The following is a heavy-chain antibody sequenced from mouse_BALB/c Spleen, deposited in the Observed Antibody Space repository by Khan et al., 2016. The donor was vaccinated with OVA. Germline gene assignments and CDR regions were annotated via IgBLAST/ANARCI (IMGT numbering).Heavy chain of an antibody. CDR3: VRDGAYHRNDGWFAY. CDR1: GYTFTSYT. V-gene: IGHV1-4*01. D-gene: IGHD2-14*01. Sequence: QVQLQQSGAELARPWASVKMSCKASGYTFTSYTIHWIKLRPGQGLEWIGFINPSNGYTNYNQKFKDKATLTADKSSTTVFMQLSSLTSDDSAVYNCVRDGAYHRNDGWFAYWGQGTLVTVSA. J-gene: IGHJ3*01. CDR2: INPSNGYT.